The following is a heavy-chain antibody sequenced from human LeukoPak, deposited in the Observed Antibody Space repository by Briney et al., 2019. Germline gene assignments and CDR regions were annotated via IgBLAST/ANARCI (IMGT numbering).Heavy chain of an antibody. CDR3: ARRSRDAFDI. Sequence: GESLKISCKGSEYSFTTYWTAWVRQMPGKGLEWIGMINPSDSDTTYSPSFQGQVTMSADKSISTAYLQWSSLKASDTALYYCARRSRDAFDIWGQGTMVSVSS. J-gene: IGHJ3*02. V-gene: IGHV5-51*01. CDR2: INPSDSDT. CDR1: EYSFTTYW.